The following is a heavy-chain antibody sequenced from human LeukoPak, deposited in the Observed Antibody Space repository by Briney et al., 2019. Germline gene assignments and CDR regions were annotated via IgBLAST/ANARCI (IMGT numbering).Heavy chain of an antibody. CDR1: GYTFTSYD. D-gene: IGHD2-21*02. V-gene: IGHV1-8*01. CDR3: ARGNSYCGGDCYSFWYFDL. CDR2: MNPNSGNT. J-gene: IGHJ2*01. Sequence: ASVKVSCKASGYTFTSYDINWVRQATGQGLEWMGWMNPNSGNTGYAQKFQGRVTMTRNTSISTAYMELSSLRSEDTAVCYCARGNSYCGGDCYSFWYFDLWGRGTLVTVSS.